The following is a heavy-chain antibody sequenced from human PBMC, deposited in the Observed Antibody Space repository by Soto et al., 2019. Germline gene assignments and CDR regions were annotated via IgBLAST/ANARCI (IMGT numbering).Heavy chain of an antibody. D-gene: IGHD5-12*01. V-gene: IGHV1-69*13. J-gene: IGHJ6*02. CDR2: IIPIFGTA. CDR3: ARYSGYDSLGGYYYYGMDV. Sequence: SVKVSCKAAGGTFSSYAISWVRQAPGQGLEWMGGIIPIFGTANYAQKFQGRVTITADESTSTAYMELSSLRSEDTAVYYCARYSGYDSLGGYYYYGMDVWGQRTTVTVSS. CDR1: GGTFSSYA.